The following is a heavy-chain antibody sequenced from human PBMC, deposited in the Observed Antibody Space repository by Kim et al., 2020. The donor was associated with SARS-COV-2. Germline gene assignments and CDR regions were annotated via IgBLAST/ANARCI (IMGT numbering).Heavy chain of an antibody. J-gene: IGHJ5*02. CDR1: GFMFSTYG. CDR2: ISYDGRSQ. CDR3: AKDQVSSGWYKFSWFDP. V-gene: IGHV3-30*02. Sequence: GGSLRLSCAVSGFMFSTYGMDWVRQAPGKGLEWVAFISYDGRSQEYADSVKGRFIISRDNSKNTLYLQMNSLRAEDTAVYYCAKDQVSSGWYKFSWFDPWGQGTLVTVSS. D-gene: IGHD6-19*01.